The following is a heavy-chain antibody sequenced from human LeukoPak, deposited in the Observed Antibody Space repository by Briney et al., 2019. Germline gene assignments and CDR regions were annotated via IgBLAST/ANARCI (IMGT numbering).Heavy chain of an antibody. CDR3: ATYYSDSSAYVHYLDS. Sequence: SETLSLTCTVSGGYISGFYWSWIRQPPEKGLEWIGYVHYSGSTNYNPSLKSRVIISVDSSKNQFSLKLSSVTAADTAVYYCATYYSDSSAYVHYLDSWGRGTLVTVSS. CDR2: VHYSGST. D-gene: IGHD3-22*01. J-gene: IGHJ4*02. CDR1: GGYISGFY. V-gene: IGHV4-59*03.